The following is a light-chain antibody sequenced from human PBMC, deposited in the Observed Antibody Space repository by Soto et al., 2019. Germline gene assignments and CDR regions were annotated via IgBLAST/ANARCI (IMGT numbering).Light chain of an antibody. J-gene: IGKJ4*01. CDR3: QQYNGYPLT. CDR2: DAS. CDR1: QSIDSW. Sequence: DIQMTQSPSTLSASVGDRVTITFRSSQSIDSWLAWYQQKPGKAPKLLIYDASSLESGVPSRFSGSGSGTEFTLTISSLQPDDFATYYCQQYNGYPLTFGGGTKVDI. V-gene: IGKV1-5*01.